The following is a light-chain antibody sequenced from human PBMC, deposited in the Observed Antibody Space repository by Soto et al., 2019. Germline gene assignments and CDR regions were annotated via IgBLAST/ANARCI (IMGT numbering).Light chain of an antibody. CDR1: ETIRGL. CDR2: GAS. CDR3: QQYDRSPLT. Sequence: EIVLTQSPATLSFSAGERATLSFRASETIRGLLAWYQQRPGQPPRLLIYGASSRATGIPDRFSGSGSGTDFTLTISRLEPEDFAVYYCQQYDRSPLTFGGGTKVDIK. J-gene: IGKJ4*01. V-gene: IGKV3-20*01.